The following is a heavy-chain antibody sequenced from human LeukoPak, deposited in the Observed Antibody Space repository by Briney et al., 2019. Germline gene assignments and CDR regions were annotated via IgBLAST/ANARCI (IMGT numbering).Heavy chain of an antibody. Sequence: SETLSLTCTVSGGSISSGGYYWSWIRQHPGKGLVWIGYIYYSGSTYYNPSLKSRVTISVDTSKNQFSLKLSSVTAADTAVYYCARDLGSGWYSLLYYWGQGTLVTVSS. CDR2: IYYSGST. CDR3: ARDLGSGWYSLLYY. V-gene: IGHV4-31*03. D-gene: IGHD6-19*01. J-gene: IGHJ4*02. CDR1: GGSISSGGYY.